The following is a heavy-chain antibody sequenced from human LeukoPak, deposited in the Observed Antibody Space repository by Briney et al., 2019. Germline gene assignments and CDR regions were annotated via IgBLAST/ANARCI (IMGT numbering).Heavy chain of an antibody. CDR2: IHYSGST. V-gene: IGHV4-59*02. Sequence: SETLSLTCTVSGGSVTSYYWSWIRQPPGKGLEWIGYIHYSGSTNYNPSLKSRVTISVDTSTNQFSLKLSSVTAADTAVYYCARDNWNYGSSMDVWGQGTTVTVSS. D-gene: IGHD1-7*01. CDR1: GGSVTSYY. CDR3: ARDNWNYGSSMDV. J-gene: IGHJ6*02.